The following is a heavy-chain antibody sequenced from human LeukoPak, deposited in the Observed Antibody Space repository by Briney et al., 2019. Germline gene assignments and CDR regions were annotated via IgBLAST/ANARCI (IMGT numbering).Heavy chain of an antibody. Sequence: ASVKVSCKASGYTFTSYGISWVRQAPGQGLEGMGWISAYNGNTNYAQKLQGRVTMTTDTSTSTAYMELRSLRSDDTAVYYCARAGGPRGYSGYDLWGQGTLVTVSS. D-gene: IGHD5-12*01. V-gene: IGHV1-18*01. J-gene: IGHJ5*02. CDR2: ISAYNGNT. CDR1: GYTFTSYG. CDR3: ARAGGPRGYSGYDL.